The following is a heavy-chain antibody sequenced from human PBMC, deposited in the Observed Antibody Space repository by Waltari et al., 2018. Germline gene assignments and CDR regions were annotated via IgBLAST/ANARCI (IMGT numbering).Heavy chain of an antibody. J-gene: IGHJ4*02. V-gene: IGHV1-18*04. CDR3: ARAVIQYYDFRGLDY. CDR1: GYSFTNYG. Sequence: QIQLVQSGGEVKKPGASVKVSCKASGYSFTNYGITWVRQAPGQGLEWMGWISAYNGNTNYAQKLQDSVTMTTDTSTSTAYMELSSLRSDDTAVYYCARAVIQYYDFRGLDYWGQGTVLTVSS. CDR2: ISAYNGNT. D-gene: IGHD3-3*01.